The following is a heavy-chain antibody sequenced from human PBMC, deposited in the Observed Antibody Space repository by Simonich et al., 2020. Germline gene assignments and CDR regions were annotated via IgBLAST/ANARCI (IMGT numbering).Heavy chain of an antibody. CDR3: AREAGGLWYFDL. V-gene: IGHV3-74*01. CDR2: INSDGSST. Sequence: EVQLVESGGGLVQPGGSLRLSCAASGFTFSSYWMHWVRQAPGKGGVWVSRINSDGSSTSYADSVKGRFTISRDNAKNTLYLQMNSLRAEDTAVYYCAREAGGLWYFDLWGRGTLVTVSS. J-gene: IGHJ2*01. D-gene: IGHD3-16*01. CDR1: GFTFSSYW.